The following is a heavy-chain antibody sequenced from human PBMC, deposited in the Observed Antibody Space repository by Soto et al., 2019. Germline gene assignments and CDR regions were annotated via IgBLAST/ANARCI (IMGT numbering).Heavy chain of an antibody. J-gene: IGHJ3*02. CDR2: ISSNGGST. CDR1: GFTFSSYA. V-gene: IGHV3-64*01. D-gene: IGHD3-10*01. CDR3: ARDQGYYGDHDAFDI. Sequence: GESLKISCAASGFTFSSYAMHWVRQAPGKGLEYVSAISSNGGSTYYANSVKGRFTISRDNSKNTLYLQMGSLRAEDMAVYYCARDQGYYGDHDAFDIWGQGTMVTVSS.